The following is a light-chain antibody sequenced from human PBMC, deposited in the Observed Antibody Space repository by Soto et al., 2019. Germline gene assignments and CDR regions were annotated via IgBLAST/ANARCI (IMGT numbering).Light chain of an antibody. V-gene: IGKV3-20*01. CDR2: VAS. CDR3: QQYGCSHPP. Sequence: EIVLTQSPGTLYLSPGERATLSFRASQSGTSSYVAWYQLRPRQAPRLFIEVASRRATSIPDRFSGSGSGTDFTLSGSRLEPEDFVGYYSQQYGCSHPPFGGGTKVEIK. CDR1: QSGTSSY. J-gene: IGKJ4*01.